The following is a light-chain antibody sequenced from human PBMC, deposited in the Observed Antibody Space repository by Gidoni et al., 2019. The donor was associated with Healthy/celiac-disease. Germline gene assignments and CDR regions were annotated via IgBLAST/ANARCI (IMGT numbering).Light chain of an antibody. CDR3: QQRSNWPRVT. V-gene: IGKV3-11*01. CDR1: QSVSSY. Sequence: DIVLTQSPATLSLSPWERATLSCRASQSVSSYLAWYQQKPGQAPRLLIYDASNRATGIPARFSGSGSGTDFTLTISSLETEDFAVYYCQQRSNWPRVTFGPGTKVDIK. J-gene: IGKJ3*01. CDR2: DAS.